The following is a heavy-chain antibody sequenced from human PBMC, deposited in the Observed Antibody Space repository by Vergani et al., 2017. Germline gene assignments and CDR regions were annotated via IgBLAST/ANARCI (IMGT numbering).Heavy chain of an antibody. CDR1: GFTFSSYS. D-gene: IGHD3-3*01. V-gene: IGHV3-21*01. Sequence: EVQLVESGGGLVKPGGSLRLSCAASGFTFSSYSMNWVRQAPGKGLEWVSSISSSSSYIYYADSVKGRFTISRDNAKNTLYLQMNSLRAEDTAVYYCAGEAVTIFGVVPNWFDPWGQGTLVTVSS. CDR2: ISSSSSYI. J-gene: IGHJ5*02. CDR3: AGEAVTIFGVVPNWFDP.